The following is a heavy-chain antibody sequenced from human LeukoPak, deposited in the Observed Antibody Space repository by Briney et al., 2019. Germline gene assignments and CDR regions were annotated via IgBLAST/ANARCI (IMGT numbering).Heavy chain of an antibody. CDR1: GGSISSGGYY. Sequence: PSQTLSLTCTVSGGSISSGGYYWSWIRQHPGKGLEWIGYIYYSGSTNYNPSLKSRVTISVDTSKNQFSLKLSSVTAADTAVYYCARYPPYDLWSGYYPDGAYWGQRTLVTVSS. CDR2: IYYSGST. J-gene: IGHJ4*02. V-gene: IGHV4-61*08. D-gene: IGHD3-3*01. CDR3: ARYPPYDLWSGYYPDGAY.